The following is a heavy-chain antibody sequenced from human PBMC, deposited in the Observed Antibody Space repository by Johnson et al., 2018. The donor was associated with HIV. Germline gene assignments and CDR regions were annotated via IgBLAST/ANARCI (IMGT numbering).Heavy chain of an antibody. CDR1: GFTFSSYD. D-gene: IGHD1-26*01. CDR3: ARVMYGGSAKSAAFDI. CDR2: IGTAGDT. Sequence: VQLVESGGGLVQPGGSLRLSCAASGFTFSSYDMHWVRQATGKGLEWVSAIGTAGDTYYPGSVKGRFTISRENAKNSLYLQMNNLRAGDTAVYYCARVMYGGSAKSAAFDIWGQGTMVTVSS. J-gene: IGHJ3*02. V-gene: IGHV3-13*01.